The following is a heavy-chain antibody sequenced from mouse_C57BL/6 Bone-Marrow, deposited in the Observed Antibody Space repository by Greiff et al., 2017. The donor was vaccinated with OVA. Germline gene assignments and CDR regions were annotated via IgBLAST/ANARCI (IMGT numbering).Heavy chain of an antibody. V-gene: IGHV1-69*01. J-gene: IGHJ3*01. CDR2: IDPSDSYT. D-gene: IGHD2-1*01. CDR1: GYTFTSYW. Sequence: QVQLQQPGAELVMPGASVKLSCKASGYTFTSYWMHWVKQRPGQGLEWIGEIDPSDSYTNYNQKFKGKSTLTVDKSSSTAYMQLSSLTSEDSAVYYCARTHYGNSAWFAYWGQGTLVTVSA. CDR3: ARTHYGNSAWFAY.